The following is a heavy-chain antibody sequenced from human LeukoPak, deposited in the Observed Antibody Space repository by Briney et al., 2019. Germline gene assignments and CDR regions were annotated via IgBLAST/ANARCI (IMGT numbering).Heavy chain of an antibody. D-gene: IGHD3-10*01. Sequence: SETLSLTCTVSGGSLSSGGYYWSWIRQHPGKGLEWIGYIYYSGSTYYNPSLKSRVTISVDTSKNQFSLKLSSGTAADTAVYYCARDLGSGSFGAFDIWGQGTMVTVSS. CDR2: IYYSGST. V-gene: IGHV4-31*03. J-gene: IGHJ3*02. CDR3: ARDLGSGSFGAFDI. CDR1: GGSLSSGGYY.